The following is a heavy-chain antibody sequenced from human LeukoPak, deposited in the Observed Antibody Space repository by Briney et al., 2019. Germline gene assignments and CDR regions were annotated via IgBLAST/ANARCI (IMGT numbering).Heavy chain of an antibody. V-gene: IGHV4-4*07. CDR1: GTFISPYH. CDR3: AIVLCVSNGICYAFDI. J-gene: IGHJ3*02. CDR2: MYSSGSS. D-gene: IGHD2-8*01. Sequence: SETLSLTCTVSGTFISPYHWSWFRQSAGKGLEWIGLMYSSGSSNYSPSLKSRLTISPDNSKNQFSLRLSSVTAADTAVYYCAIVLCVSNGICYAFDIWGQGTTVVVSS.